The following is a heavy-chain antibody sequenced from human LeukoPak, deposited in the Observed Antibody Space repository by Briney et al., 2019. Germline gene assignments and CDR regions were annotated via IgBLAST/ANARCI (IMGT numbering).Heavy chain of an antibody. J-gene: IGHJ6*02. D-gene: IGHD3-22*01. Sequence: GESLKISCKGSGYSFTSYWIGWVRQMPGKGLGWMGIIYPGDSDTRYSPSFQGQVTISADKSISTAYLQWSSLKASDTAMYYCARLPYYYDSSGYYYYYYYGMDVWGQGTTVTVSS. V-gene: IGHV5-51*01. CDR2: IYPGDSDT. CDR1: GYSFTSYW. CDR3: ARLPYYYDSSGYYYYYYYGMDV.